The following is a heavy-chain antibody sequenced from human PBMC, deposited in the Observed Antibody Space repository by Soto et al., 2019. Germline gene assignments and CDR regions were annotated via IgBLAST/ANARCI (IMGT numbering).Heavy chain of an antibody. CDR3: AREAFGGASNWFGP. CDR1: GDSIVTATYS. J-gene: IGHJ5*02. V-gene: IGHV4-30-2*01. D-gene: IGHD3-10*01. CDR2: ISHSGNT. Sequence: SETLSLTCTVSGDSIVTATYSWSWIRQPPGKGLQWIGYISHSGNTYFNPSLKSRVTMSIDTSRNEFSLNMTSVTAADTAVYYCAREAFGGASNWFGPWGQGALVTVSS.